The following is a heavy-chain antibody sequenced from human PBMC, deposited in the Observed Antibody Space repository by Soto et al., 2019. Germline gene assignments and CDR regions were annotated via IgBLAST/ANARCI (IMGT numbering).Heavy chain of an antibody. Sequence: RASVKVSCKASGYTFTSYAMHWVRQAPGQRLEWMGWINAGNGNTKYSQKFQGRVTLTRDTSASTAYMELSSLRSEDTAVYYCANLWFGELYAFDIWGQGTMVTVSS. D-gene: IGHD3-10*01. CDR1: GYTFTSYA. CDR3: ANLWFGELYAFDI. V-gene: IGHV1-3*01. J-gene: IGHJ3*02. CDR2: INAGNGNT.